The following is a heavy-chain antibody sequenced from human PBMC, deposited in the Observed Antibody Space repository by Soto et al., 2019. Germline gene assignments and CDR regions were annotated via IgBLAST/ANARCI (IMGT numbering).Heavy chain of an antibody. J-gene: IGHJ3*02. D-gene: IGHD2-21*02. CDR2: INYSGST. CDR1: GDSIRIGDYL. Sequence: SETLSLTCTVSGDSIRIGDYLWTWIRQPPGKGLEWIGEINYSGSTNYNPSLKSRVTISVDTSKNQFSLKLSSVTAADTAVFYCVRHCDGDCSHAFDIWGQGTMVT. CDR3: VRHCDGDCSHAFDI. V-gene: IGHV4-39*01.